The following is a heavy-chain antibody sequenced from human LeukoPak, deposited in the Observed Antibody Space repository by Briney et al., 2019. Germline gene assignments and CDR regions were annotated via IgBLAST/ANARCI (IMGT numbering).Heavy chain of an antibody. J-gene: IGHJ4*02. Sequence: SETLSLTCALYGGSFSGYYWSWIRQPPGKGLEWIGEINHSGSTNYNPSLKSRVTISVDTSKNQFSLKLSSVTAADTAVYYCARGWAAMVKFDYWGQGTLVTVSS. CDR1: GGSFSGYY. V-gene: IGHV4-34*01. CDR2: INHSGST. D-gene: IGHD5-18*01. CDR3: ARGWAAMVKFDY.